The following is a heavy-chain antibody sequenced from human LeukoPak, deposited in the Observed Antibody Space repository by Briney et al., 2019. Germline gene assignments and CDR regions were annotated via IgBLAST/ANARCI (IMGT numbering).Heavy chain of an antibody. V-gene: IGHV1-2*06. CDR1: GYIFTGFY. J-gene: IGHJ4*02. CDR2: INPTNGVT. D-gene: IGHD7-27*01. CDR3: AKDRSMGTDRDFDY. Sequence: ASVKVSCKASGYIFTGFYIHWVRQAPGQGLEWVGRINPTNGVTHFAQNFQGRVTMTRDTSTSTAYMELSRLSSDDTAVYYCAKDRSMGTDRDFDYWGQGTLVTVSS.